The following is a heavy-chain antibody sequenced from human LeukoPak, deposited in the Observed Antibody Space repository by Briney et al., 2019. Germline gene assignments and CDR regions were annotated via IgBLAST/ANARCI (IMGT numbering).Heavy chain of an antibody. D-gene: IGHD6-19*01. CDR2: ISSSSTTI. J-gene: IGHJ4*02. V-gene: IGHV3-48*04. Sequence: GGSLRLSCAASGFTFKTYSMHWVRQAPGKGLEWISYISSSSTTIFYADSVNGRFTISRDNSKNSLCLQMNSLRPDDTAVYYCVNSQWLLLDYFDSWGQGTLVTVSS. CDR1: GFTFKTYS. CDR3: VNSQWLLLDYFDS.